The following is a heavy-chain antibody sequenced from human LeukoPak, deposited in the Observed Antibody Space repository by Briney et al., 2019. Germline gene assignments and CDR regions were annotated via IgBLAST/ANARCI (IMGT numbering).Heavy chain of an antibody. J-gene: IGHJ5*02. D-gene: IGHD4-17*01. V-gene: IGHV1-69*13. CDR3: AKSPEDYGDHPFDP. CDR2: IIPIFGTA. CDR1: GGTFSIYA. Sequence: SVKVSCKASGGTFSIYAISWVRQAPGQGLEWMGGIIPIFGTANYAQKFQGSVTITADESTSTAYMELSSLRSEDTAVYYCAKSPEDYGDHPFDPWGQGTLVTVSS.